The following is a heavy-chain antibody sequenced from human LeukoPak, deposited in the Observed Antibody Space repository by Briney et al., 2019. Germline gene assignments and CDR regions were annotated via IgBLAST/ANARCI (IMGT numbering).Heavy chain of an antibody. CDR2: IYYSGST. J-gene: IGHJ4*02. D-gene: IGHD6-19*01. CDR3: ARRSIAVAGKRYDY. Sequence: SETLSLTCTVSGGSISSSSYYWGWIRQPPGEGLEWIGSIYYSGSTYYNPSLKSRVTISVDTSKNQFSLKLSSVTAADTAVYYCARRSIAVAGKRYDYWGQGTLVTVSS. CDR1: GGSISSSSYY. V-gene: IGHV4-39*01.